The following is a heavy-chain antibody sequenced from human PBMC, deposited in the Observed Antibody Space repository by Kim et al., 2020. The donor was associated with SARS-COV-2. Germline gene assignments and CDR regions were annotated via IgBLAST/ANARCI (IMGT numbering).Heavy chain of an antibody. CDR1: GLTFDDYG. J-gene: IGHJ4*02. V-gene: IGHV3-20*01. CDR2: INWNSGST. CDR3: ARGRGTHTRHCFDF. Sequence: GGSLRLSCAASGLTFDDYGMNWDRQAPGKGLEWVCGINWNSGSTNYADSVKGRFTISRDNAENSLYLQMNSLRAEDTALYLCARGRGTHTRHCFDFWGQG. D-gene: IGHD3-16*01.